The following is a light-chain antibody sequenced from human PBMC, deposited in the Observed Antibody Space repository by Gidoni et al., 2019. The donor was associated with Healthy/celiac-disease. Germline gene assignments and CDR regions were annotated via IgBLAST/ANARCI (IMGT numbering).Light chain of an antibody. CDR2: LGS. CDR3: MQALQTPWT. Sequence: IALTQSPLSLPVTPGEPASISCRSSQSILHSNGYNYLDWYLQKPGQSPKLLIYLGSNRASGVPDRFSGSGSGTDCTLKISRVEAEDVGVYYCMQALQTPWTFGQGTKLEIK. CDR1: QSILHSNGYNY. V-gene: IGKV2-28*01. J-gene: IGKJ2*02.